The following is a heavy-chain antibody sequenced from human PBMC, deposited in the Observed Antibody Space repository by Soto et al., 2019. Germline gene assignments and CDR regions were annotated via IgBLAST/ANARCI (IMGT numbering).Heavy chain of an antibody. Sequence: GGSLRLSCAASGFTFSSYSMNWVRQAPGKGLEWVSSISSSSSYIYYADSVKGRFTISRDNAKNSLYLQMNSLRAEGTAVYYCARATKVHLGDLRRLDYWGQGTLVTVSS. CDR2: ISSSSSYI. CDR1: GFTFSSYS. J-gene: IGHJ4*02. D-gene: IGHD3-16*01. CDR3: ARATKVHLGDLRRLDY. V-gene: IGHV3-21*01.